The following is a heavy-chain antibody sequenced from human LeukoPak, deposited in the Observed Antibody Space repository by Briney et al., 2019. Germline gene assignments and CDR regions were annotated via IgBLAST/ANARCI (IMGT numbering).Heavy chain of an antibody. CDR3: ATVYYYGSGSYYNPLDY. D-gene: IGHD3-10*01. CDR2: FDPEDGET. Sequence: ASVKVSCKVSGYTLTELSMHWVRQAPGKGLEWMGGFDPEDGETIYAQKFQGRVTMTEDTSTDTAYTELSSLRSEDTAVYYCATVYYYGSGSYYNPLDYWGQGTLVTVSS. V-gene: IGHV1-24*01. CDR1: GYTLTELS. J-gene: IGHJ4*02.